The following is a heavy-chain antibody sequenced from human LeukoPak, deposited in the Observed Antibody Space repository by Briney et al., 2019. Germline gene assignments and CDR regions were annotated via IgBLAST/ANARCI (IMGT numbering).Heavy chain of an antibody. J-gene: IGHJ6*02. D-gene: IGHD6-13*01. CDR2: IIPILGIA. CDR1: GGTFSSYA. V-gene: IGHV1-69*04. Sequence: GSSVKVSCKASGGTFSSYAISWVRQAPGQGLEWMGRIIPILGIANYAQKFQGRVTMTADKSTSTAYMELSSLRSEDTAVYYCARDRKGAAAHYYYYYGMDVWGQGTTVTVSS. CDR3: ARDRKGAAAHYYYYYGMDV.